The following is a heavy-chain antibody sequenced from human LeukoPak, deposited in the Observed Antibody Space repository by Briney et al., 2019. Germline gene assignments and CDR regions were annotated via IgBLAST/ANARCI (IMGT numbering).Heavy chain of an antibody. D-gene: IGHD2-15*01. Sequence: ASVKVSCKASGYTFTGYYMHWVRQAPGHGLEWMGWINPNSGGTNYAQKFQGRVTMTRDTSISTAYMELSRLRSDDTAVYYCARAELGYCSGGSCSLADYWGQGTLVTVSS. CDR3: ARAELGYCSGGSCSLADY. CDR2: INPNSGGT. V-gene: IGHV1-2*02. CDR1: GYTFTGYY. J-gene: IGHJ4*02.